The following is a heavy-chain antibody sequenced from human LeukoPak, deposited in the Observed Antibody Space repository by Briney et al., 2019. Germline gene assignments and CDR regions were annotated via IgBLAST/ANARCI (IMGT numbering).Heavy chain of an antibody. J-gene: IGHJ4*02. CDR3: ARAVHCGGDCYTPGYFDY. Sequence: GASVTVSCKASGYTFTGYYMHWVRQAPGQGLEWMGWINPNSGGTNYAQKFQGRVTMTRDTSISTAYMELSRLRSDDTAVYYCARAVHCGGDCYTPGYFDYWGQGTLVTVSS. CDR1: GYTFTGYY. D-gene: IGHD2-21*02. V-gene: IGHV1-2*02. CDR2: INPNSGGT.